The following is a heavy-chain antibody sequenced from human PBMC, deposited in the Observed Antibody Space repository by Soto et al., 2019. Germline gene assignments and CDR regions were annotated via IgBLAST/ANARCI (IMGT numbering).Heavy chain of an antibody. Sequence: ASVKISCKASGYTFTGYYLHWVRQAPGQGLEWMGWINPNSGGTKYAQKFQGRVTMTRDTSISTAYMELSRLRSDDTAVYYCAVCSGSYYNDSFDQWGQGTLVTVSS. CDR1: GYTFTGYY. V-gene: IGHV1-2*02. D-gene: IGHD3-10*02. CDR2: INPNSGGT. CDR3: AVCSGSYYNDSFDQ. J-gene: IGHJ5*02.